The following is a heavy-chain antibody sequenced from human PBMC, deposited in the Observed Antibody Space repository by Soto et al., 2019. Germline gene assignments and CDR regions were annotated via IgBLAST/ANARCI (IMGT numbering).Heavy chain of an antibody. CDR2: IYSGGST. D-gene: IGHD3-16*01. CDR1: GFTVSSNY. Sequence: GGSLRLSCAASGFTVSSNYMSWVRQAPGKGLEWVSVIYSGGSTYYADSVKGRFTISRDNSKITLYLQMNSLRAEDTAVYYCARRGGVAVPYYYYGMDVWGQGTTVTVSS. V-gene: IGHV3-53*01. J-gene: IGHJ6*02. CDR3: ARRGGVAVPYYYYGMDV.